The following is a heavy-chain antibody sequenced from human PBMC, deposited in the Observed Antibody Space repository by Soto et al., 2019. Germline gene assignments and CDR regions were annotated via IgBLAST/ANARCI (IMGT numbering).Heavy chain of an antibody. CDR3: ARGLLSRTTVTLFDY. CDR2: ISSSSSTI. V-gene: IGHV3-48*01. Sequence: GGSLRLSCAASGFTFSSYSMNWVRQAPGKGLEWVSYISSSSSTIYYADSVKGRFTISRDNAKNSLYLQMNSLRAEDTAVYYCARGLLSRTTVTLFDYWGQGTLVTVSS. D-gene: IGHD4-17*01. J-gene: IGHJ4*02. CDR1: GFTFSSYS.